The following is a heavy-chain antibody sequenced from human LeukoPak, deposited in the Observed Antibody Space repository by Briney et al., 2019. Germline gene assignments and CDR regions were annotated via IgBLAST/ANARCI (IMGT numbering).Heavy chain of an antibody. J-gene: IGHJ6*02. CDR3: ARVSDDYDTSGYYWGVYGLDV. CDR1: GGSFSGYY. Sequence: SETLSLTCAVYGGSFSGYYWTWIRQPPGKGLAWIGEINHSGSTKYNPSLKSRVTISLDTSKNQFSLKLSSVTAADTAVYYCARVSDDYDTSGYYWGVYGLDVWGPGTTVTVSS. D-gene: IGHD3-22*01. CDR2: INHSGST. V-gene: IGHV4-34*01.